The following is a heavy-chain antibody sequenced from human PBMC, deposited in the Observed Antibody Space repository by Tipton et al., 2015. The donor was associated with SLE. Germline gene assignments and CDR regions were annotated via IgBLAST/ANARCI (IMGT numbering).Heavy chain of an antibody. CDR1: AGSLSSGNYY. J-gene: IGHJ4*02. CDR3: AREGITIFGVFQR. V-gene: IGHV4-61*09. Sequence: TLSLTCTVSAGSLSSGNYYWSWLRQSAGKGLEWIGQIYTSGTTSYNPSLKSRVTISLDKPKNQFSLKMTSVTAADTAVYFCAREGITIFGVFQRWGQGTQVSVSS. CDR2: IYTSGTT. D-gene: IGHD3-3*01.